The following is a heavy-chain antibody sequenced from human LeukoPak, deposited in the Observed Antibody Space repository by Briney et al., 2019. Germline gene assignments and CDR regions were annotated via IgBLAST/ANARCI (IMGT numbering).Heavy chain of an antibody. V-gene: IGHV3-48*03. D-gene: IGHD4-17*01. CDR2: ISSSGSNI. Sequence: GGSLRLSCAASGFTFSSYEINWVRQAPGKGLECLLYISSSGSNIYYADSVKGRFTISRDNAKNSLYLQMNSLRAEDTAVYYCARAIDYGDSVVYWGQGTLVTVSS. J-gene: IGHJ4*02. CDR3: ARAIDYGDSVVY. CDR1: GFTFSSYE.